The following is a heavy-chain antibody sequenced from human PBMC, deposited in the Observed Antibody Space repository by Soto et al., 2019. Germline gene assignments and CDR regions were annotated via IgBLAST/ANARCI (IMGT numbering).Heavy chain of an antibody. CDR3: ARDRGTDPLYEMDV. CDR2: INPSGGRT. CDR1: GYTFTSFY. V-gene: IGHV1-46*01. D-gene: IGHD1-1*01. Sequence: QVQLVQSGAEVRKPGASVKISCKASGYTFTSFYIHWVRQAPGQGPEWMGLINPSGGRTSYPQKFQGRITLTRDKSTSTVNMELSSLRSEDTAVYYCARDRGTDPLYEMDVWGPGTTVTVSS. J-gene: IGHJ6*02.